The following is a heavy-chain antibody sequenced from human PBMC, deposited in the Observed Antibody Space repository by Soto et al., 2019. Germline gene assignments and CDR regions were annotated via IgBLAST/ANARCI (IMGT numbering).Heavy chain of an antibody. J-gene: IGHJ4*02. V-gene: IGHV1-8*01. Sequence: ASVKVSCKASGYTFTSYDINWVRQATGQGLEWMGWMNPNSGNTGHAQKLQGRVTLTTDTSTSTAYMELRSLRSDDTAVYYCARTSWRLSFPWPFDYWGQGTLVTVSS. CDR3: ARTSWRLSFPWPFDY. CDR1: GYTFTSYD. D-gene: IGHD6-25*01. CDR2: MNPNSGNT.